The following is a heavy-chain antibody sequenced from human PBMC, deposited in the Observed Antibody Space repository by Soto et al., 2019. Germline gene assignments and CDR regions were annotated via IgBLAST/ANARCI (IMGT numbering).Heavy chain of an antibody. V-gene: IGHV4-39*01. D-gene: IGHD3-9*01. J-gene: IGHJ4*02. CDR2: ICYRGDA. CDR3: ARLEGLATISYYFDF. CDR1: GEFVSSCSYY. Sequence: TSETLSLTCAVYGEFVSSCSYYWSWIRQPPGKGLEWIGGICYRGDAYYNPSLKTRVTISLDTSKSQFSLKLNSVTAADSAVYYCARLEGLATISYYFDFWGPGALVTVSS.